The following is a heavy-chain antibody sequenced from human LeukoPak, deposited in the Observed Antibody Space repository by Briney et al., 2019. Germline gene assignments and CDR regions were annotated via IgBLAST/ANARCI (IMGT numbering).Heavy chain of an antibody. CDR1: GYTFTGYY. CDR3: ARVGLGVSSGY. J-gene: IGHJ4*02. CDR2: INPSSGDT. D-gene: IGHD3-22*01. V-gene: IGHV1-2*06. Sequence: ASVKVSCKASGYTFTGYYLHWVRQAPGQGLEWMGRINPSSGDTNDAQKFQDRVTLTRDTSISTVYMELTGLRSNDTAVYYCARVGLGVSSGYWGQGTLVTVSS.